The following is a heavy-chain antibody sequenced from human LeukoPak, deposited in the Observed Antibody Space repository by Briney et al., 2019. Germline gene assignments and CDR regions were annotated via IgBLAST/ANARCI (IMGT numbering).Heavy chain of an antibody. Sequence: PGGSLRLSCAASVFTFSSYWMSWVRQAPGKGLEWVANIKQDGSEKYYVDSVKGRFTISRDNAKNSLYLQMNSLRAEYTAVYYCARDRPSSGWSKPFCYFDYWGQGTLVTVSS. V-gene: IGHV3-7*01. CDR3: ARDRPSSGWSKPFCYFDY. D-gene: IGHD6-19*01. CDR1: VFTFSSYW. CDR2: IKQDGSEK. J-gene: IGHJ4*02.